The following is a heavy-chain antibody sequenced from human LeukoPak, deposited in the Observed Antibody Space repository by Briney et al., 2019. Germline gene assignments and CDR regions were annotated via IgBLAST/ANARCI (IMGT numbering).Heavy chain of an antibody. D-gene: IGHD3-10*01. J-gene: IGHJ4*02. V-gene: IGHV1-24*01. CDR3: ATDRRSYYGSGSYNY. Sequence: ASVKVSCKVSGYTLTELSMHWVRQAPGKGLEWMGGFDPEDGETIYAQKFQGRVTMTEDTSTDTAYMELSSLRSEDTAVYYCATDRRSYYGSGSYNYWGQGTLVTVSS. CDR2: FDPEDGET. CDR1: GYTLTELS.